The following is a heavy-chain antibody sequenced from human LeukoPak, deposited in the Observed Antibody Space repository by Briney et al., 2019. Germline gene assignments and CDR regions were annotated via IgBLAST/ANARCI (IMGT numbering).Heavy chain of an antibody. J-gene: IGHJ4*02. V-gene: IGHV3-21*01. CDR1: GFTFSSYS. Sequence: GGSLRLSCAASGFTFSSYSMNWVRQAPGKGLEWVSSISSSSSYIYYADSVKGRFTISRDNAKNSLYLQMNSLRAEDTAVYYCARDDSSGYYYPTYFDYWGQGTLVTVSS. D-gene: IGHD3-22*01. CDR2: ISSSSSYI. CDR3: ARDDSSGYYYPTYFDY.